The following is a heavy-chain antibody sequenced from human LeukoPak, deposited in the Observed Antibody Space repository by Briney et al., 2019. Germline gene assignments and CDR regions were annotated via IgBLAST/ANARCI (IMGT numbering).Heavy chain of an antibody. J-gene: IGHJ4*02. CDR2: ISYDGSNK. D-gene: IGHD3-10*01. V-gene: IGHV3-30-3*01. CDR1: GFSFSSYP. Sequence: GGSLRLSCAASGFSFSSYPRRWVRQAPGKGLEWVGVISYDGSNKYYEGSVKGRFTISRDNSKNTLYLQVNSQRAEDTAVYYCAGDGGGYYASGTHYYFCGWGTGTIVTAS. CDR3: AGDGGGYYASGTHYYFCG.